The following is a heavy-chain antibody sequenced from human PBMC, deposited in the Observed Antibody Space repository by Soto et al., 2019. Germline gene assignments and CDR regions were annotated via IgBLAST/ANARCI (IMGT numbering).Heavy chain of an antibody. J-gene: IGHJ6*02. V-gene: IGHV3-23*01. D-gene: IGHD1-7*01. CDR2: ISGSGGST. CDR1: GFTFSSYA. CDR3: AKDLWNYGGYGMDV. Sequence: PGGSLRLSCAASGFTFSSYAMSLVRQAPGKGLEWVSAISGSGGSTYYADSVKGRFTISRDNSKNTLYLQMNSLRAEDTAVYYCAKDLWNYGGYGMDVWGQGTTVTVS.